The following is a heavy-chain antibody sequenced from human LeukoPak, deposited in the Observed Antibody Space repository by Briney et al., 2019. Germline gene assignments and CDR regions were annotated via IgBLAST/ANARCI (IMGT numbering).Heavy chain of an antibody. Sequence: GGSLRLSCAASGFTFSSYAMSWVRQAPGKGLEWVSSISGSGGSTYYANSAKGHFTISRDNSKNTLSLQMNSLRAEDMAVYYCAKAGDSTTWYGVDYWGQGTLVTVSS. CDR2: ISGSGGST. CDR1: GFTFSSYA. CDR3: AKAGDSTTWYGVDY. J-gene: IGHJ4*02. D-gene: IGHD6-13*01. V-gene: IGHV3-23*01.